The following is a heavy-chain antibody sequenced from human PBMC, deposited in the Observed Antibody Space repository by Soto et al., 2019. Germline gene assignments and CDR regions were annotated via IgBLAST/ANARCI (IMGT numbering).Heavy chain of an antibody. CDR3: ARGRIEYSSSCFDY. D-gene: IGHD6-6*01. V-gene: IGHV4-34*01. Sequence: PPETLSLTCALYGGSFSGYYWIWIRQPPGKGLEYIGEIYHSGSTNYNPSLKSRVTISVDTSKNQFSLKLSSVTAADTAVYYWARGRIEYSSSCFDYWGQGTLVTVSS. CDR2: IYHSGST. J-gene: IGHJ4*02. CDR1: GGSFSGYY.